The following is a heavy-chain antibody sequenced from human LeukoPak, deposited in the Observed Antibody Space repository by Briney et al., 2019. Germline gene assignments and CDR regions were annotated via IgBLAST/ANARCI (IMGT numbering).Heavy chain of an antibody. J-gene: IGHJ3*02. Sequence: SETLSLTCAVYGGSLSGHYWSWIRQPPGKGLEWIGEINHSGSTSYNPSLKSRVTISVETSKNQFSLKLTSVTAADTAVFYCARHKTGARGFDIWGQGTMVTVSS. CDR3: ARHKTGARGFDI. V-gene: IGHV4-34*01. CDR2: INHSGST. CDR1: GGSLSGHY. D-gene: IGHD3-10*01.